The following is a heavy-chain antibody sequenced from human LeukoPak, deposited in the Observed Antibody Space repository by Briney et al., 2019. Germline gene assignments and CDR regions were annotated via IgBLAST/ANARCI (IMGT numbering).Heavy chain of an antibody. J-gene: IGHJ4*02. D-gene: IGHD3-3*01. CDR3: AKDQAIPRFVD. Sequence: PGGSLRLSCATSGFTFSTYGMHWVRQAPGRGLEWVSFIRYDGSNEYYADSVKGRFTISRDNSKDTLYLQMNSLRTEDTAVYYCAKDQAIPRFVDWGQGTLVTVSS. CDR2: IRYDGSNE. V-gene: IGHV3-30*02. CDR1: GFTFSTYG.